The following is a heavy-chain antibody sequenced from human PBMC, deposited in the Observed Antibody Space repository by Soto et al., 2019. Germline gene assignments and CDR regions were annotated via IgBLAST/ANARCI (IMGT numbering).Heavy chain of an antibody. V-gene: IGHV4-59*01. CDR1: GGSISSYY. D-gene: IGHD3-22*01. CDR2: IYYSGST. CDR3: ASSSTMIVVVPTGSAFDI. Sequence: QVQLQESGPGLVKPSETLSLTCTVSGGSISSYYWSWIRQPPGKGLEWIGYIYYSGSTNYNPSLKSRVTISVDTSKHQFSLKLSSVTAADTAVYYCASSSTMIVVVPTGSAFDIWGQGTMVTVSS. J-gene: IGHJ3*02.